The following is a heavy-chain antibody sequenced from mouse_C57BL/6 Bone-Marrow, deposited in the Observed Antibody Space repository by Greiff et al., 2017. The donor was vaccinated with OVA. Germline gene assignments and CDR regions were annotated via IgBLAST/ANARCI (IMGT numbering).Heavy chain of an antibody. Sequence: VQLQQSGAELVRPGASVKLSCTASGFNIKDDYMHWVKQRPEQGLEWIGWIDPENGDTEYASKFQGKATITADTSSNTAYLQLSSLTSEDTAVYYCIIYYYGSSPYYYAMDYWGQGTSVTVSS. CDR1: GFNIKDDY. V-gene: IGHV14-4*01. J-gene: IGHJ4*01. D-gene: IGHD1-1*01. CDR3: IIYYYGSSPYYYAMDY. CDR2: IDPENGDT.